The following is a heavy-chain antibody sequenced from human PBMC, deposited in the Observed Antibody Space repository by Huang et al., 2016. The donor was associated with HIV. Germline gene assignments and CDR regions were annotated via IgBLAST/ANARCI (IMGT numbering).Heavy chain of an antibody. CDR2: IIPVCGTP. V-gene: IGHV1-69*13. CDR1: GGTVGTGA. J-gene: IGHJ4*02. Sequence: QVQLVQSGAEVKKPGSSVKVSCKASGGTVGTGASTVGRHAPGQGLERMGGIIPVCGTPNYAQKFQGRVTSTADESTGTAYMELSSLKSEDTAIYYCARVRRHSGNSGLIDFWGQGTLVTVSS. D-gene: IGHD6-19*01. CDR3: ARVRRHSGNSGLIDF.